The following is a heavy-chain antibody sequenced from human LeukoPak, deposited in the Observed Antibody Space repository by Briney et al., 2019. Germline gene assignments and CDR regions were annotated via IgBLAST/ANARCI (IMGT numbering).Heavy chain of an antibody. CDR1: GFTFGDYA. CDR2: IRSKAYGGTT. V-gene: IGHV3-49*04. Sequence: LRLSCTASGFTFGDYAMSWVRQAPGKGLEWVGFIRSKAYGGTTEYAASVKGRFTISRDDSKGIAYLQMNSLKTEDTAVYYCARDGYYDSSGYYPLWGQGTLVTVSS. J-gene: IGHJ4*02. CDR3: ARDGYYDSSGYYPL. D-gene: IGHD3-22*01.